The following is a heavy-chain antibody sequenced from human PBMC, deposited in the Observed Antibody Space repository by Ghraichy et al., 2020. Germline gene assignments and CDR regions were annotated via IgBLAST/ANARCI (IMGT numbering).Heavy chain of an antibody. Sequence: GGSLRLSCAASGFTFSSYAMHWVRQAPGKGLEWVAVISYGRSNKYYADSVKGRFTISRDNSKNTLYLQMNSLRDEDTAVYYCARVGRNSSSWSDYYYYGMDVWGQGTTVTVSS. J-gene: IGHJ6*02. CDR3: ARVGRNSSSWSDYYYYGMDV. V-gene: IGHV3-30*04. CDR2: ISYGRSNK. CDR1: GFTFSSYA. D-gene: IGHD6-13*01.